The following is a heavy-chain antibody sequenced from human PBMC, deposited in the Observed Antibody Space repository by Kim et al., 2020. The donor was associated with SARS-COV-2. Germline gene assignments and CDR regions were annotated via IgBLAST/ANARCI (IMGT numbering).Heavy chain of an antibody. CDR1: GFTFSTYG. CDR3: AKAVLRGVNYYYYGMDV. CDR2: ISYDGSKN. Sequence: GGSLRLSCAVSGFTFSTYGMYWVRQAPGKGLEWVAVISYDGSKNYYADSVKGRFSISRDNSKNTLFLQMNSLRAKDTAVYYCAKAVLRGVNYYYYGMDVWGQGTTVTVSS. V-gene: IGHV3-30*18. D-gene: IGHD3-10*01. J-gene: IGHJ6*02.